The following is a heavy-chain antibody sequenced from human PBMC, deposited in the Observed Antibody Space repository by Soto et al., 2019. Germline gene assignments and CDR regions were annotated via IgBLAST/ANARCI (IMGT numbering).Heavy chain of an antibody. V-gene: IGHV4-30-4*01. D-gene: IGHD3-16*01. CDR1: GASISSGDHY. Sequence: SETLSLTCTVSGASISSGDHYWSWIRQTPGKGLEWIGYSFYAGTTCYNPSLKSRVTISVDTSKNQFSLKLSSVTAADTALYYCARFGRGRFDSWGQGTLVTVSS. J-gene: IGHJ4*02. CDR2: SFYAGTT. CDR3: ARFGRGRFDS.